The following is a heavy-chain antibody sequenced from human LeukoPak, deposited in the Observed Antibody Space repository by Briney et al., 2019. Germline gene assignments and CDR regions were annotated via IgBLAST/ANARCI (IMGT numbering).Heavy chain of an antibody. D-gene: IGHD4-17*01. V-gene: IGHV3-74*01. CDR1: GFTFGNYW. CDR3: ARGDYGDYFDY. Sequence: GGSLRLSCAASGFTFGNYWMHWVRQVPGKGLVWVSRINTDGSTITYADSVKGRFTISRDNAENKVYLQMSSLRAEDTAVYYCARGDYGDYFDYWGQGTLIIVSS. J-gene: IGHJ4*02. CDR2: INTDGSTI.